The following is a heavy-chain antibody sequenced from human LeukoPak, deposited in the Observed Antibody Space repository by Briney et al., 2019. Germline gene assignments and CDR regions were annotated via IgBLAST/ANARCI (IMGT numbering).Heavy chain of an antibody. D-gene: IGHD3-22*01. Sequence: ETLSLTCPVSGGSISSYYWSWIRQPAGKGLEWIGRIYTSGSTNYNPSLKSRVTISVDTSKNQFSLKLSSVTAADTAVYYCARASMYYYDSSGYLGDWYFDLWGRGTLVTVSS. J-gene: IGHJ2*01. CDR3: ARASMYYYDSSGYLGDWYFDL. CDR2: IYTSGST. CDR1: GGSISSYY. V-gene: IGHV4-4*07.